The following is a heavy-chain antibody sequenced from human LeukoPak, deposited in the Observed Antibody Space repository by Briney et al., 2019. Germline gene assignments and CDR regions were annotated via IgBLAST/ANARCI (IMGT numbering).Heavy chain of an antibody. CDR3: ARQRGRVTTADY. Sequence: PSETLSLTCTVSGGSISSYYWSWIRQPPGKGLEWIGYIYYSGSTNYNPSLKSRVTISVDTSKNQFSLKLSSVTAADTAVYYCARQRGRVTTADYWGQGTLVTVSS. J-gene: IGHJ4*02. D-gene: IGHD4-17*01. CDR1: GGSISSYY. V-gene: IGHV4-59*08. CDR2: IYYSGST.